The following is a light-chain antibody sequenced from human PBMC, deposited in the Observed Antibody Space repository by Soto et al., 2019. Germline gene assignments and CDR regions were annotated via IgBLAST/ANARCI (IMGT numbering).Light chain of an antibody. CDR3: QQYGRSPPVT. CDR1: QSVSSSY. J-gene: IGKJ2*01. V-gene: IGKV3-20*01. CDR2: GAS. Sequence: EIVLTQSPGTLSLSPGERATLSCRASQSVSSSYLAWYQQKPGQAPRLLIYGASSRATGIPDRFSGSGSGTHFALTISRLEPEDFAVDYCQQYGRSPPVTCDQGTNLEIK.